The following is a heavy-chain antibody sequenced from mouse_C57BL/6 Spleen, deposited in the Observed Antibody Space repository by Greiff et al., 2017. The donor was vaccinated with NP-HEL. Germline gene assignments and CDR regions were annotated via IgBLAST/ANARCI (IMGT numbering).Heavy chain of an antibody. CDR3: ARSGTTVVAPGFAY. D-gene: IGHD1-1*01. CDR1: GYTFTDYY. Sequence: EVKLQQSGPELVKPGASVKISCKASGYTFTDYYMNWVKQSHGKSLEWIGDINPNNGGTSYNQKFKGKATLTVDKSSSTAYMELRSLTSEDSAVYYCARSGTTVVAPGFAYWGQGTLVTVSA. CDR2: INPNNGGT. V-gene: IGHV1-26*01. J-gene: IGHJ3*01.